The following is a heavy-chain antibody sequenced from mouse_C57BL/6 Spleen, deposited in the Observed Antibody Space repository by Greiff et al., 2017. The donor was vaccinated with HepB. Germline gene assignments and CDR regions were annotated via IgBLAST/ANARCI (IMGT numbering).Heavy chain of an antibody. D-gene: IGHD1-1*01. CDR1: GYAFTNYL. CDR3: ARVYYGFFDD. J-gene: IGHJ2*01. CDR2: INPGSGGN. Sequence: QVQLKESGAELVRPGTSVKVSCKASGYAFTNYLIEWVKQRPGQGLEWIGVINPGSGGNNYNEKFKGKATLTADKSSSTAYMQLSSLTSEDSAVYFGARVYYGFFDDWGQGTTLTVAS. V-gene: IGHV1-54*01.